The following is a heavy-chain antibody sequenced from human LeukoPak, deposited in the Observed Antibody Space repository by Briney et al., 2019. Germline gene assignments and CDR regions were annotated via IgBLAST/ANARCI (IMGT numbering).Heavy chain of an antibody. V-gene: IGHV3-20*04. CDR1: GFTFSSYG. Sequence: PGGSLRLSCAASGFTFSSYGMSWVRQAPGKGLEWVSGINWNGGSTGYADSVKGRFTISRDNAKNSLYLQMNSLRAEDTALYYCARGYGSVLDYWGQGTLVTVSS. D-gene: IGHD3-10*01. CDR2: INWNGGST. J-gene: IGHJ4*02. CDR3: ARGYGSVLDY.